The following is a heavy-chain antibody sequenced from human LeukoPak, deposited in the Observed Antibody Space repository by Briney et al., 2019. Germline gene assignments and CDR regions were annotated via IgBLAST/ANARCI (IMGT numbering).Heavy chain of an antibody. V-gene: IGHV3-48*03. D-gene: IGHD6-19*01. J-gene: IGHJ4*02. Sequence: GGSLRLSCAASGFTFSSYEMNWDRQAPGTGLEWVSYISSSGSTIYYADSVKGRFTISRDNAKNSLYLQMNSLRAEDTAVYYCARISSLAVAGINWGQGTLVTVSS. CDR2: ISSSGSTI. CDR3: ARISSLAVAGIN. CDR1: GFTFSSYE.